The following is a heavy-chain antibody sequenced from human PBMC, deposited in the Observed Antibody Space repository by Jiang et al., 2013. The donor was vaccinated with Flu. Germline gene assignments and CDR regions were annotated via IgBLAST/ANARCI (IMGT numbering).Heavy chain of an antibody. D-gene: IGHD1-26*01. J-gene: IGHJ4*02. CDR2: VDPEDGET. CDR3: ATVAWELLGYFDY. CDR1: YTFTDYY. V-gene: IGHV1-69-2*01. Sequence: YTFTDYYMHWVQQAPGKGLEWMGLVDPEDGETIYAEKFQGRVTITADTSTDTAYMELSSLRSEDTAVYYCATVAWELLGYFDYWGQGTLVTVSS.